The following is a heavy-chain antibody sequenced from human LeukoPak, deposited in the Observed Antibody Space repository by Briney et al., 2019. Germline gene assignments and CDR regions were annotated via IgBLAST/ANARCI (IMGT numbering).Heavy chain of an antibody. CDR1: GFTFSDYY. CDR3: ATNHRLGYGSSTSCYPIYC. CDR2: ISSSGSTI. D-gene: IGHD2-2*01. Sequence: PGGSLRLSCAASGFTFSDYYMSWIRQAPGKGLGWVSYISSSGSTIYYADSVKGRFTISKDNAKNSLYLQMNSLRAEDTAVYYCATNHRLGYGSSTSCYPIYCWGQGTLVTVSS. J-gene: IGHJ4*02. V-gene: IGHV3-11*01.